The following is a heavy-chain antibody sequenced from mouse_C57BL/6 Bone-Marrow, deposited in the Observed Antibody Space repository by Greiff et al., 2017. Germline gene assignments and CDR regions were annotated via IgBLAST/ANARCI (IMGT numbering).Heavy chain of an antibody. CDR1: GYAFSSSC. J-gene: IGHJ3*01. CDR2: FYLGGGDT. CDR3: AREDGYDDSIDY. Sequence: VQLQQSGPELVKPGASVKMSCKASGYAFSSSCMNWVKQRPGNGLEWIGRFYLGGGDTNYNGKFKGKATLTADTSSSTAYMQLSSLTSEDSAVYYGAREDGYDDSIDYWGQGTLVTVSA. D-gene: IGHD2-2*01. V-gene: IGHV1-82*01.